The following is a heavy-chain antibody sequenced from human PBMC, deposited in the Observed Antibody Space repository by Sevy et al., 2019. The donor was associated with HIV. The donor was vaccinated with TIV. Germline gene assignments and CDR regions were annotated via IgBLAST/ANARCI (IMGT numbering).Heavy chain of an antibody. J-gene: IGHJ3*02. D-gene: IGHD1-26*01. CDR2: IRYDGSNK. CDR1: GFTFSSYG. V-gene: IGHV3-30*02. CDR3: AKDTKYSGSYPDAFDI. Sequence: GGSLRISCAASGFTFSSYGMHWVRQAPGKGLEWVAFIRYDGSNKYYADSVKGRFTISRDNSKNTLYLQMNSLRAEDTAVSYCAKDTKYSGSYPDAFDIWGQGTMVTVSS.